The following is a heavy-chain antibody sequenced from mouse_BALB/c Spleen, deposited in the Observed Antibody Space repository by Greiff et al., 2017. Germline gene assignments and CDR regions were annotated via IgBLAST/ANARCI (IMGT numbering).Heavy chain of an antibody. CDR3: ARRGYGYDGYYAMDY. J-gene: IGHJ4*01. V-gene: IGHV5-6-2*01. D-gene: IGHD2-2*01. CDR1: GFTFSSYY. CDR2: INSNGGST. Sequence: EVKLVESGGGLVKLGGSLKLSCAASGFTFSSYYMSWVRQTPEKRLELVAAINSNGGSTYYPDTVKGRFTISRDNAKNTLYLQMSSLKSEDTALYYCARRGYGYDGYYAMDYWGQGTSVTVSS.